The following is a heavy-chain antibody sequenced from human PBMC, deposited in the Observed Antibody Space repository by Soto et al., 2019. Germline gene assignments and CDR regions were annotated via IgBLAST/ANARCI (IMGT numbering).Heavy chain of an antibody. V-gene: IGHV4-31*03. CDR2: IYYSGST. J-gene: IGHJ3*02. CDR3: ARERVGRLGAFDI. CDR1: GGSISSGGYY. Sequence: QVQLQESGPGLVKPSQTLSLTCTVSGGSISSGGYYWSWIRQHPGKGLEWIGYIYYSGSTYYNPSLKRRVTISVDTSKNQFSLKLSSVTAADTAVYYCARERVGRLGAFDIWGQGTMVTVSS.